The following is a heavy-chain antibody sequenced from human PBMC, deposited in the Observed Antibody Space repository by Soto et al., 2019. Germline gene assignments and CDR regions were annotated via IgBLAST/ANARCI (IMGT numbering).Heavy chain of an antibody. CDR2: IYTSGST. Sequence: QVQLQESGPGLVKPSETLSLTCTVSGGSISSYYWSWIRQPAGKGLEWIGRIYTSGSTNYNPSLTSRVTMSVDTSKHQFSLKLSSVTAADTAVYYCARFSQLGRGPWDFDYWGQGTLVTVSS. D-gene: IGHD6-6*01. CDR1: GGSISSYY. V-gene: IGHV4-4*07. CDR3: ARFSQLGRGPWDFDY. J-gene: IGHJ4*02.